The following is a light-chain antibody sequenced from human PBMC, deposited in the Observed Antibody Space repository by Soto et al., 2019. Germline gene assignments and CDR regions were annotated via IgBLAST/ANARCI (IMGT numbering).Light chain of an antibody. CDR1: SSDVGSYNY. Sequence: QSALAQPASVSGSPGQSITISCTGTSSDVGSYNYVSWYQQHPGKAPKLMIYEVSDRPSGISSRFSGSKSGNTASLTISGLQTEDEADYYCSSYTSSRTLFGNGTKVTV. J-gene: IGLJ1*01. V-gene: IGLV2-14*01. CDR3: SSYTSSRTL. CDR2: EVS.